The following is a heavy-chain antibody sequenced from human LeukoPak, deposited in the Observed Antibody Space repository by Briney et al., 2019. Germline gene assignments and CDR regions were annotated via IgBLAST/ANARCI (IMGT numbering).Heavy chain of an antibody. CDR2: IYHSGSA. J-gene: IGHJ2*01. CDR3: ARRGSSWYWYFDL. Sequence: SETLSLTCNVSGDSVSSDNFYWAWIRQPPGKGPEWIGTIYHSGSAYHNPSLKSRVTMSVDTSKNQFSLKLSSVTAADTAVYYCARRGSSWYWYFDLWGRGTLVTVSS. D-gene: IGHD6-13*01. CDR1: GDSVSSDNFY. V-gene: IGHV4-39*07.